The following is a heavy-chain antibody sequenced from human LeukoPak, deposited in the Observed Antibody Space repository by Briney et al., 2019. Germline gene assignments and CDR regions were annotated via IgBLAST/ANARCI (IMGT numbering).Heavy chain of an antibody. CDR3: ARDDGGTMVA. V-gene: IGHV3-30-3*01. Sequence: PGGSLRLSCAASGFTFSSYAMHWVRQAPGKGLEWVAVISYDGSNKYYADSVKGRFTISRDNSKNTLYLQMNSLRAEDAAVYYCARDDGGTMVAWGQGTLVTVSS. D-gene: IGHD3-10*01. J-gene: IGHJ5*02. CDR2: ISYDGSNK. CDR1: GFTFSSYA.